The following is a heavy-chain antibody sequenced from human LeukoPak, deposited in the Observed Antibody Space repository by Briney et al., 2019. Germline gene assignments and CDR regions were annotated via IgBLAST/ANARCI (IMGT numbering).Heavy chain of an antibody. V-gene: IGHV3-53*01. CDR3: ATPGGDFGDYPDY. CDR2: IYSGGST. D-gene: IGHD4-17*01. CDR1: GLTVNSNY. J-gene: IGHJ4*02. Sequence: GGSLRLSCAASGLTVNSNYMSWVRQAPGKGLEWVSIIYSGGSTYYADSVKGRFTISRDSSKNTLYLQMNNLRADDTAVYYCATPGGDFGDYPDYWGRGTLVTVSS.